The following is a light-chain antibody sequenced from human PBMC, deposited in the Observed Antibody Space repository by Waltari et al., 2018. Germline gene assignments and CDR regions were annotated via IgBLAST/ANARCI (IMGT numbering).Light chain of an antibody. Sequence: ELVLTQTQDTLSLSPGERAPLSCRASQTVSSISFAWHQQKPCQAPSLLIYGTSNRATGIPDRFSGSGSGTDFTLTISRLEPEYFAVYYCQQYGVSPGGFGGGTKVEIK. CDR3: QQYGVSPGG. CDR1: QTVSSIS. J-gene: IGKJ4*01. CDR2: GTS. V-gene: IGKV3-20*01.